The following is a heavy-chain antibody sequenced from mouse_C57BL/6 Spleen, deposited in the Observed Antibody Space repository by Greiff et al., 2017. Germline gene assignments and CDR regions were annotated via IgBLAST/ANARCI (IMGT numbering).Heavy chain of an antibody. V-gene: IGHV2-9-1*01. CDR1: GFSLTSYA. Sequence: VQLVESGPGLVAPSQSLSITCTVSGFSLTSYAISWVRQPPGKGLEWLGVIWTGGGNNYNSAPKSRLRISKDNSKSQLLLKMNSLQTDDTARYYCARKGGDWYFDVWGTGTTVTVSS. J-gene: IGHJ1*03. CDR3: ARKGGDWYFDV. CDR2: IWTGGGN.